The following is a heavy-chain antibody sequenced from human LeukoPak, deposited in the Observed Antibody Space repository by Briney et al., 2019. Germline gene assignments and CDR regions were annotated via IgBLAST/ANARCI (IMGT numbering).Heavy chain of an antibody. J-gene: IGHJ4*02. Sequence: GGSLRLSCAASGFTFSSYLMHWVRQAPGKGRGWVSRINTDGSSTSYADSVKGGFTISRDNAKNTLYLQMNSLRAEDTAVYYCAKPTPHSSGWFPHGYWGQGTLVTVSS. V-gene: IGHV3-74*01. CDR2: INTDGSST. D-gene: IGHD6-19*01. CDR3: AKPTPHSSGWFPHGY. CDR1: GFTFSSYL.